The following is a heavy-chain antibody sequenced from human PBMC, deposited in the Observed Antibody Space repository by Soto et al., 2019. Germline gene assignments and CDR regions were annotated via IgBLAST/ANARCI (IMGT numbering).Heavy chain of an antibody. D-gene: IGHD1-26*01. J-gene: IGHJ3*02. V-gene: IGHV4-39*01. Sequence: QLQLQESGPGLVKPSETLSLTWTVSGGSISSSSYYWGWIRQPPGKGLEWIGSIYYSGSTYYNPSLKSRVTKSVDTSKNQFSLRLSSVTAADTAVYYCARHWPGGGNYEGIDAFDIWGQGTKVTVSS. CDR1: GGSISSSSYY. CDR2: IYYSGST. CDR3: ARHWPGGGNYEGIDAFDI.